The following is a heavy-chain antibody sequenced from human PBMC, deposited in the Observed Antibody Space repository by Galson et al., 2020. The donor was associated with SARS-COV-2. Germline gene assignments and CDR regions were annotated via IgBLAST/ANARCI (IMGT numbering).Heavy chain of an antibody. J-gene: IGHJ4*02. CDR2: ITAGSRFR. V-gene: IGHV3-21*01. CDR3: ARGHLYCGGDCYDY. D-gene: IGHD2-21*01. Sequence: GGSLRLSCAPSGFTFRNYRMDWDRLAPGKGLEWVSSITAGSRFRDYANSVKGRFTVSRDNAKNSVYLQMNSLRAEDTAIYYCARGHLYCGGDCYDYWGQGTLVTVSS. CDR1: GFTFRNYR.